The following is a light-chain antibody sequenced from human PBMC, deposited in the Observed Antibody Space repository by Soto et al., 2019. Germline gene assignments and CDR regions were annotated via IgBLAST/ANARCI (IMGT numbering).Light chain of an antibody. V-gene: IGLV2-14*01. CDR1: SSDVGGYNY. CDR3: SSYTSSSTLV. Sequence: SVLTQPASVSGSPGQSITISCTGTSSDVGGYNYVSWYQQHPGKAPKLMTYDVSNRPSGVSNRFSGSKSGNTASLTISGLQAEDEADYYCSSYTSSSTLVFGGGTKVTVL. J-gene: IGLJ2*01. CDR2: DVS.